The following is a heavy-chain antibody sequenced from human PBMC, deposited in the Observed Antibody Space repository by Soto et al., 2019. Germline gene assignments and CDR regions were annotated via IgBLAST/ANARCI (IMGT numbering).Heavy chain of an antibody. V-gene: IGHV3-7*05. J-gene: IGHJ6*02. CDR3: ARGHYGMDV. CDR2: INQDGSDK. CDR1: GFTFSNHW. Sequence: PGGSLRLSCAASGFTFSNHWMSWVRQAPGKGLEWVANINQDGSDKNYVDSVKGRFTISRDNAKYSLYLQMNGLRVEDTAVYYCARGHYGMDVWGQGTTVTVSS.